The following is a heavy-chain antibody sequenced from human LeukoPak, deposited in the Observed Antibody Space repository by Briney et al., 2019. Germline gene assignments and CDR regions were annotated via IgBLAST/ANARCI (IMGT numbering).Heavy chain of an antibody. V-gene: IGHV3-23*01. J-gene: IGHJ4*02. CDR3: AKGPVGYDYVWGSYRPTAPFDY. D-gene: IGHD3-16*02. CDR1: GFTFSSYD. Sequence: GGSLRLSCAASGFTFSSYDMSWVRQAPGKGLEWVSAISGSGGSTYYADSVKGRFTISRDNSKNTLYLQMNSLRAEDTAVYYCAKGPVGYDYVWGSYRPTAPFDYWGQGTLVTVSS. CDR2: ISGSGGST.